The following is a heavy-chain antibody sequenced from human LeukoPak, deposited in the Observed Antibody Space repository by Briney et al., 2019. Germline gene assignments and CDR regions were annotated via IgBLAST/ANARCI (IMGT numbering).Heavy chain of an antibody. CDR2: ISAYNGNT. Sequence: ASVKVSCKASGYTFTSYGISWVRQAPGQGLEWMGWISAYNGNTNYAQKLQGRVTMTTDTSTRPAYMELRSLGSDDTVVYYCARVVGVRGVISYYYYMDVWGKGTTVTVSS. D-gene: IGHD3-10*01. CDR3: ARVVGVRGVISYYYYMDV. CDR1: GYTFTSYG. V-gene: IGHV1-18*01. J-gene: IGHJ6*03.